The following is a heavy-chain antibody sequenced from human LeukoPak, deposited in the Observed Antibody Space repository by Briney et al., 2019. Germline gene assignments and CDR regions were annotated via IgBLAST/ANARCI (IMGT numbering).Heavy chain of an antibody. CDR3: ARGQGAYYDFWSGYPSGTLDGMDV. CDR2: IYYSGST. Sequence: SETLSLNCTVSGGSISSGGSYWSWIRQHPGKGLEWIGYIYYSGSTYYNPSLKSRVTISVDTSKNQFSLKLSSVTAADTAVYYCARGQGAYYDFWSGYPSGTLDGMDVWGQGTTVTVSS. D-gene: IGHD3-3*01. V-gene: IGHV4-31*03. J-gene: IGHJ6*02. CDR1: GGSISSGGSY.